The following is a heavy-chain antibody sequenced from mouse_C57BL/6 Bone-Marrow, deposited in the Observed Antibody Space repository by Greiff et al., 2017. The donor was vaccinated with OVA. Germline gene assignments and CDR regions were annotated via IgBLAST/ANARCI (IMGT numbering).Heavy chain of an antibody. V-gene: IGHV1-42*01. CDR3: ARAGWLLRYFDV. D-gene: IGHD2-3*01. Sequence: EVQLQQSGPELVKPGASVKISCKASGYSFTGYYMNWVKQSPEKCLEWIGEINPSTGGTTYNQKFKAKATLTVDKSSSTAYMQLKSLTSEDSAVYYCARAGWLLRYFDVWGTGTTVTVSS. J-gene: IGHJ1*03. CDR1: GYSFTGYY. CDR2: INPSTGGT.